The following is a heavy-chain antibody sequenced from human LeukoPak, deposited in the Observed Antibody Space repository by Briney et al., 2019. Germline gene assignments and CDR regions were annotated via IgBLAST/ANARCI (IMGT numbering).Heavy chain of an antibody. CDR2: FDPEDGET. CDR1: GYTLTELS. D-gene: IGHD1-26*01. J-gene: IGHJ4*02. Sequence: GASVKVSCKVSGYTLTELSMHWVRQAPGKGLEWMGGFDPEDGETIYAQKFQGRVTMTEDTSTDTAYMELSNLRSEDTAVYYCATRGRDIVGVQIDYWGQGTLVTVSS. CDR3: ATRGRDIVGVQIDY. V-gene: IGHV1-24*01.